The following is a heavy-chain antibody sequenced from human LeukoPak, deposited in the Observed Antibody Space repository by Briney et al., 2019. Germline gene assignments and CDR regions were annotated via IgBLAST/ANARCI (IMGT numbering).Heavy chain of an antibody. V-gene: IGHV4-59*11. CDR3: ARGAHYDFWSGYYTATDWFDP. CDR1: GGSISSHY. Sequence: PSETLSLTCTVSGGSISSHYWSWIRQPPGKGLEWIGYIYYSGSTNYNPSLKSRVTISVDTSKNQFSLKLSSVSAADTAVYYCARGAHYDFWSGYYTATDWFDPWGQGTLVTVSS. D-gene: IGHD3-3*01. J-gene: IGHJ5*02. CDR2: IYYSGST.